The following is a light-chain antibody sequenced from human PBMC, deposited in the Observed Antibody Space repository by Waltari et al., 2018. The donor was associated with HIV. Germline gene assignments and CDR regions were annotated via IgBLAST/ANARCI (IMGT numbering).Light chain of an antibody. Sequence: SALPHPRPCSGPPDQPVTLPSPETSSECCGYIFVSWYQPLPGNAPKLMIYDLTERPSGVPERFSGSKSGKTATLTICGLQAEDEADYYCCSFEGSDTWVFGGGTKLTVL. V-gene: IGLV2-11*01. J-gene: IGLJ2*01. CDR3: CSFEGSDTWV. CDR1: SSECCGYIF. CDR2: DLT.